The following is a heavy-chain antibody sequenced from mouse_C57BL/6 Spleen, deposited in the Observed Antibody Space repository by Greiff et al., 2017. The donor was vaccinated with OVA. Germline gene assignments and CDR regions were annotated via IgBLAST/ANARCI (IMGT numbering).Heavy chain of an antibody. CDR2: IYPGGGYT. J-gene: IGHJ3*01. CDR3: ATDNYYGSSYVAWFAY. V-gene: IGHV1-63*01. D-gene: IGHD1-1*01. Sequence: VKLQESGAELVRPGTSVKMSCKASGYTFTNYWIGWAKQRPGHGLEWIGDIYPGGGYTNYTEKFKGKATLTADKSSSTAYMQFSSLTSEDSAIYYCATDNYYGSSYVAWFAYWGQGTLVTVSA. CDR1: GYTFTNYW.